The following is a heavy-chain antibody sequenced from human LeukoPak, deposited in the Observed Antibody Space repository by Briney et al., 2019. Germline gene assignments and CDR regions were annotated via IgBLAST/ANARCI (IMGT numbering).Heavy chain of an antibody. CDR1: GGSISSGSYY. J-gene: IGHJ4*02. D-gene: IGHD6-13*01. V-gene: IGHV4-61*02. Sequence: SQNLSLTCTVSGGSISSGSYYWSWIRQPAGKGLEWIGRIYTSGSTNYNPSLKSRVTISVDTSNNQFSLKLSSVTAADTAVYYCAREGIAAAVMSWGQGTLVTVSS. CDR3: AREGIAAAVMS. CDR2: IYTSGST.